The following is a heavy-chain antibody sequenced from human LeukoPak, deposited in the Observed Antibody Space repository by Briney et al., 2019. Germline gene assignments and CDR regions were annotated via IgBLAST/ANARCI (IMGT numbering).Heavy chain of an antibody. D-gene: IGHD6-13*01. Sequence: SGRSLRLSCAASGFTFSSYGMHWVRQAPRRGLEWVAFIRYDGSNKYYADSVKGRFTISRDNSKNTLYLQMNSLRAEDTAVYYCAKDGVSAFDYWGQGTLVTVSS. J-gene: IGHJ4*02. CDR2: IRYDGSNK. CDR1: GFTFSSYG. CDR3: AKDGVSAFDY. V-gene: IGHV3-30*02.